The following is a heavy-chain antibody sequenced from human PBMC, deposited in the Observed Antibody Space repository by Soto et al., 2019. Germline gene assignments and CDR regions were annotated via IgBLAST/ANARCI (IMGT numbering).Heavy chain of an antibody. J-gene: IGHJ6*02. Sequence: PGGSLRICCQRSGYSFTTYWISWVGRMPGKGQAWMGRIDPCDSYTNYSPSFQGHVTISADKSISTANLQWSSLKASDTAMYYCARLEYSSAMFVWGQGTTVTVSS. D-gene: IGHD6-6*01. CDR1: GYSFTTYW. CDR2: IDPCDSYT. V-gene: IGHV5-10-1*01. CDR3: ARLEYSSAMFV.